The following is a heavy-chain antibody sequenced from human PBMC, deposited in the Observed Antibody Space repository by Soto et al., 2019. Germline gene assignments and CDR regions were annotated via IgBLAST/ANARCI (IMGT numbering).Heavy chain of an antibody. Sequence: QVQMQESGPGLVRPSQTLSLTCTVSGDSISSADYYWSWIRQTPGKGLEWIGHIFYSGTTYYNPSLTSRLTISVDTSKNHFSLRLTSVPAADTAVYYCARDLWVEPELYYYGMHVWGQGTTVTVSS. J-gene: IGHJ6*02. CDR3: ARDLWVEPELYYYGMHV. CDR1: GDSISSADYY. V-gene: IGHV4-30-4*01. CDR2: IFYSGTT. D-gene: IGHD1-1*01.